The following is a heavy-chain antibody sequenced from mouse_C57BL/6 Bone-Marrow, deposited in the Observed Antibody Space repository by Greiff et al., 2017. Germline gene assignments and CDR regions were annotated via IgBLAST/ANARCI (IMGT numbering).Heavy chain of an antibody. Sequence: VQLQQSGAELVKPGASVKMSCKASGYTFTSYWITWVKQRPGQGLEWIGDIYPGSGSTNYNEKFKSKATLTVDTSSSTAYMQLSSLTSEDSAVYYCAREIYDYGAMDYWGQGTSVTVSS. J-gene: IGHJ4*01. CDR1: GYTFTSYW. CDR2: IYPGSGST. V-gene: IGHV1-55*01. D-gene: IGHD2-3*01. CDR3: AREIYDYGAMDY.